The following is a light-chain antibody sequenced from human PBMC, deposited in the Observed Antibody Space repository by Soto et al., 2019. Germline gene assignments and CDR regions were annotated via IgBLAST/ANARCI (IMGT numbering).Light chain of an antibody. CDR2: AAS. J-gene: IGKJ1*01. Sequence: DIQMTQSPSSLSASVGDRVTITCRSSQYISIYLSWYQQKPGKAPKLLISAASSLQSEVPSRFSGSESGTDFTLTINGLQPEDFATYYCQQTYSAPQTFGQGTKVEIK. V-gene: IGKV1-39*01. CDR1: QYISIY. CDR3: QQTYSAPQT.